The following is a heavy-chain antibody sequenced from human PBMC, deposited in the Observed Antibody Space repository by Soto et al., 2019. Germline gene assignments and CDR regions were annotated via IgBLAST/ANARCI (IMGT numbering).Heavy chain of an antibody. CDR1: GYSFTGLD. Sequence: XSVKGSCKASGYSFTGLDINWVRQTTGQGLEWMGWMEPSSGRTGYAQKFQGRVTMTRDTSINTAYMELSSLTSDDTAFYYCARGVTAGVDYWGQGTLVTVSS. V-gene: IGHV1-8*01. CDR2: MEPSSGRT. CDR3: ARGVTAGVDY. J-gene: IGHJ4*02. D-gene: IGHD1-26*01.